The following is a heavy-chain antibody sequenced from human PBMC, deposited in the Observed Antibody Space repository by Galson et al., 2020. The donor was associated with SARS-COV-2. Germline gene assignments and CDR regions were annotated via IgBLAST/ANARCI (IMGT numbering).Heavy chain of an antibody. CDR2: IYYSGST. J-gene: IGHJ4*02. D-gene: IGHD5-12*01. V-gene: IGHV4-59*08. CDR1: GGSISSYY. Sequence: ASETLSLTCTVSGGSISSYYWSWIRQPPGQGLEWIGYIYYSGSTNYNPSLTSRVTISVDTSKNQFSLKLSSVTAADTAVYYCARLADGYNSKWGYFDYWGQGTLVTVSS. CDR3: ARLADGYNSKWGYFDY.